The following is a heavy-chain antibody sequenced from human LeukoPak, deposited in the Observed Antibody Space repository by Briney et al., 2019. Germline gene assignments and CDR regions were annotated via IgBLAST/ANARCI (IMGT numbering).Heavy chain of an antibody. CDR2: ISGSGGST. CDR3: AKDSGRDYYDSSGYYYPFDY. J-gene: IGHJ4*02. CDR1: GFTFSSYA. D-gene: IGHD3-22*01. V-gene: IGHV3-23*01. Sequence: SGGSLRLSCAASGFTFSSYAMSWVRQAPGKGPELVSAISGSGGSTYYADSVKGRFTTSRDNSKNTLYLQMNSLRAEDTAVYYCAKDSGRDYYDSSGYYYPFDYWGQGTLVTVSS.